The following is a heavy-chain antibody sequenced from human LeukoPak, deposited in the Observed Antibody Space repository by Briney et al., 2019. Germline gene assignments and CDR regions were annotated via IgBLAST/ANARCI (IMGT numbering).Heavy chain of an antibody. CDR3: ARVLVGGSYYEKWHAFDI. V-gene: IGHV4-30-4*08. CDR2: IYYSGST. D-gene: IGHD1-26*01. J-gene: IGHJ3*02. Sequence: NSSETLSLTCTVSGGSISSGDYYWSWIRQPPGKGLEWIGYIYYSGSTCYNPSLKSRVTISVDTSKNQFSLKLSSVTAADTALYYCARVLVGGSYYEKWHAFDIWGQGTMVTVSS. CDR1: GGSISSGDYY.